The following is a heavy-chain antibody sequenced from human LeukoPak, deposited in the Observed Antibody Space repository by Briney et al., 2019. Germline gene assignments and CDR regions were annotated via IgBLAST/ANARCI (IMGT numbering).Heavy chain of an antibody. CDR3: ARGVPGGLDY. V-gene: IGHV3-13*04. J-gene: IGHJ4*02. CDR2: IGSAGDT. Sequence: PGGSLRLSCAASGFTFRNYDMHWVRQVTGKGLERVSGIGSAGDTSYLGSVKGRFTISRENAKNSLYLQMNSLRAGDTAVYYCARGVPGGLDYWGQGTLVTVSS. CDR1: GFTFRNYD. D-gene: IGHD3-10*01.